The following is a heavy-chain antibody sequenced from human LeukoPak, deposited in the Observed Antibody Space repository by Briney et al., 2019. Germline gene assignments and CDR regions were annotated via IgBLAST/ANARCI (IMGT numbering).Heavy chain of an antibody. CDR2: ISGSGGST. V-gene: IGHV3-23*01. CDR1: GFTFSSYA. Sequence: GGSLRLSCAASGFTFSSYAMSWVRQAPGKGLEWFSAISGSGGSTYYADSVKGRFTISRDNSKNTLYLQMNSLRAEDTAVYYCARDFTTSSTAYFQHWGQGTLVTVSS. D-gene: IGHD6-6*01. J-gene: IGHJ1*01. CDR3: ARDFTTSSTAYFQH.